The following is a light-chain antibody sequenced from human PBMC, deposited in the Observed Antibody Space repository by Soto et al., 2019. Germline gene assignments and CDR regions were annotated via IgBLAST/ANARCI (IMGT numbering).Light chain of an antibody. J-gene: IGKJ2*01. CDR1: QSVDNR. V-gene: IGKV3-20*01. CDR3: QQYGSSYMYT. Sequence: EIVLTQSPATLSFSPGERAILSCRASQSVDNRLAWYQQKPGQAPRLLIYGASSRATGIPDRFSGSGSGTDFTLTISRLEPEDFAVYYCQQYGSSYMYTFGQGTKVYIK. CDR2: GAS.